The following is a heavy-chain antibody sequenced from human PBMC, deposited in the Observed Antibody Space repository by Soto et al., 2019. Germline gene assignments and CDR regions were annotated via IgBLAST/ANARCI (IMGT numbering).Heavy chain of an antibody. J-gene: IGHJ4*02. CDR1: GYTFTSYD. CDR2: MNPNSGNT. D-gene: IGHD6-19*01. Sequence: ASVKVSCKASGYTFTSYDINWARQATGQGLEWMGWMNPNSGNTGYAQKFQGRVTMTRNTSISTAYMELSSLRSEDTAVYYCALYSSGWMIFDYWGQGTLVTVSS. V-gene: IGHV1-8*01. CDR3: ALYSSGWMIFDY.